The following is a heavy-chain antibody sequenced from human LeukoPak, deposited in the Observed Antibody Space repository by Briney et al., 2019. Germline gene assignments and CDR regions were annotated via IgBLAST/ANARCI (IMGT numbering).Heavy chain of an antibody. V-gene: IGHV1-69*01. CDR3: ARDAAIHDSGAYYYLW. CDR2: ITPMFGTA. CDR1: GGTFSRYA. D-gene: IGHD3-22*01. Sequence: SVKVSCKASGGTFSRYAISWVRHAPGQGLEWMGGITPMFGTANYAPKFQGRVTSADESTRTAYMELKSLKFEDTAVYYCARDAAIHDSGAYYYLWWGQGTLVTVSS. J-gene: IGHJ4*02.